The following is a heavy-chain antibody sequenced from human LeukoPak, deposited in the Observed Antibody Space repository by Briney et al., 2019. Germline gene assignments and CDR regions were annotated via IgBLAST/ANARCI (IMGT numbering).Heavy chain of an antibody. V-gene: IGHV4-38-2*01. Sequence: PSETLSLTCAVSGYSISSGYYWGWIRQPPGKGLEWIGSIYHSGSTYYNPSLKSRVTISIDTSKNQFSLKLSSVTAADTAVYYCARLGYYDFWSGYSPYYFDYWGQGTLVTVSS. D-gene: IGHD3-3*01. CDR1: GYSISSGYY. J-gene: IGHJ4*02. CDR3: ARLGYYDFWSGYSPYYFDY. CDR2: IYHSGST.